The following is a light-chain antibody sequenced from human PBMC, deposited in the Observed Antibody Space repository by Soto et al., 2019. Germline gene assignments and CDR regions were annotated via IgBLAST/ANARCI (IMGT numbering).Light chain of an antibody. J-gene: IGLJ1*01. CDR2: DVS. CDR1: SSDVGGYNY. V-gene: IGLV2-14*01. CDR3: SSYTSSNTYV. Sequence: QSVLTQPASVSGSPGQSITISCTGTSSDVGGYNYVSWYQQHPGKAPKLMIYDVSNRPSGVSNRFSGSKSGNTASLTISGLQAEDGADYYCSSYTSSNTYVFGTGTKVTV.